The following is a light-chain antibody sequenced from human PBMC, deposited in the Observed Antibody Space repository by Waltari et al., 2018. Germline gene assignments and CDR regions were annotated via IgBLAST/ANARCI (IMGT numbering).Light chain of an antibody. CDR2: WAS. Sequence: DFVMTQSPDSLAVPLGERATINCKSSPTLFSEPNNNNYLAWLQQKPGQPPKLLIFWASSRESGVPERFIGSGSGTNFTLTINSLQPEDVAVYFCQQYYGFPRTFGQGTRVEIK. CDR1: PTLFSEPNNNNY. V-gene: IGKV4-1*01. J-gene: IGKJ1*01. CDR3: QQYYGFPRT.